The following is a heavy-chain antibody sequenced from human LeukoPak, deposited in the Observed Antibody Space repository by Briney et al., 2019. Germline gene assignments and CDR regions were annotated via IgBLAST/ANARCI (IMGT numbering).Heavy chain of an antibody. D-gene: IGHD5-18*01. Sequence: GGSLRLSCAASGFSFSSYGMHWVRQAPGKGLEWVAFTRYDGSNKYYADSVKGRFTISRDNSKNTLYLQMNSLRAEDTAVYYRAKDLSRYSYGYDYWGQGTLVTVSS. V-gene: IGHV3-30*02. CDR2: TRYDGSNK. J-gene: IGHJ4*02. CDR1: GFSFSSYG. CDR3: AKDLSRYSYGYDY.